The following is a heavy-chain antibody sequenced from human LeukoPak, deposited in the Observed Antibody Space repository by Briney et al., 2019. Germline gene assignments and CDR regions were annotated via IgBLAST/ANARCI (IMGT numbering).Heavy chain of an antibody. Sequence: GGSLRLSCAAPGFTFSSFEMNWVRQAPGKGLEWLSYISSSGTGIHYADSVKGRFTISRDNAKNSLYLQMNSLTSEDTAVYYCAREDDTSGYYYGICDFWGQGTLVTVSS. J-gene: IGHJ4*02. D-gene: IGHD3-22*01. CDR2: ISSSGTGI. CDR3: AREDDTSGYYYGICDF. CDR1: GFTFSSFE. V-gene: IGHV3-48*03.